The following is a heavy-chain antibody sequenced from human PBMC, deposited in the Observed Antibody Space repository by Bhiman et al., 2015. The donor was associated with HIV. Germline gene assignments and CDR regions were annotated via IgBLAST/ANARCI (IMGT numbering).Heavy chain of an antibody. V-gene: IGHV3-21*01. J-gene: IGHJ4*02. D-gene: IGHD6-13*01. Sequence: EVQLLESGGGLVQPGGSLRLSCSASGFTFNNYAMSWVRQAPGKGLEWVSSISSSSSYIYYADSVKGRFTISRDNAKNSLYLQVNSLRAEDTAVYYCAREFTGYSSSNFDYWGQGTLVTVSS. CDR1: GFTFNNYA. CDR2: ISSSSSYI. CDR3: AREFTGYSSSNFDY.